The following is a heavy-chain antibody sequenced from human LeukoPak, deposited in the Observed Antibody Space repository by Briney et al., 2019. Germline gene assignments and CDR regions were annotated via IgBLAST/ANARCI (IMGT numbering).Heavy chain of an antibody. Sequence: SETLSLTCTVSGGSISSSSYYWGWIRQPPGKGLEWIGSIYSSENTYYNPSLKSRVTISVDTSKNQFSLKLSSVTAADTAVYYCARDDNWNFKFDYWGQGALVIVSS. CDR1: GGSISSSSYY. J-gene: IGHJ4*02. CDR3: ARDDNWNFKFDY. V-gene: IGHV4-39*02. D-gene: IGHD1-7*01. CDR2: IYSSENT.